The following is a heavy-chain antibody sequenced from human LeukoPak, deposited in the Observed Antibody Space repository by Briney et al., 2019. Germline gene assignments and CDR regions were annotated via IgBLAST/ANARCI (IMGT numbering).Heavy chain of an antibody. CDR1: GGSISSYY. J-gene: IGHJ3*02. Sequence: SETLSLTCTVSGGSISSYYWSWIRQPPGKGLEWIGYIFYSGSTNYNPSLKSRVTISLDTSKNQFSLKLSSVTAADTAVYYCARHGGVVRGEGRDAFDIWGQGTMVTVSS. V-gene: IGHV4-59*08. D-gene: IGHD3-10*01. CDR2: IFYSGST. CDR3: ARHGGVVRGEGRDAFDI.